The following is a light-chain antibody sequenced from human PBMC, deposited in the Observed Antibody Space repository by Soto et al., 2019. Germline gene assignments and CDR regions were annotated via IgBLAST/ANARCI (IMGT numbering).Light chain of an antibody. Sequence: QSVLTQPPSASGTPGHRVTISCSGSSSNIGSNTLNWFQHLPGTAPKLLISSNNQRPSGVPDRFSGSKSGTSASLAITGLQSDDEADYYCATWDDSLDAYVFGTGTKFTVL. CDR1: SSNIGSNT. CDR2: SNN. CDR3: ATWDDSLDAYV. J-gene: IGLJ1*01. V-gene: IGLV1-44*01.